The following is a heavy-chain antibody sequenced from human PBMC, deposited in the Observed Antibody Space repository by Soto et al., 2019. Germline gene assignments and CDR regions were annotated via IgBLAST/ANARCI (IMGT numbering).Heavy chain of an antibody. J-gene: IGHJ6*02. V-gene: IGHV3-11*01. CDR3: ARDPVRYSYGYYYYGMDV. CDR1: GFTFSDYY. CDR2: ISSSGSTI. Sequence: GGSLRLSCAASGFTFSDYYMSWIRQAPGKGLEWVSYISSSGSTIYYADSVKGRFTISRDNAKNSLYLQMNSLRAEDTAVYYCARDPVRYSYGYYYYGMDVWGQGTTVTVSS. D-gene: IGHD5-18*01.